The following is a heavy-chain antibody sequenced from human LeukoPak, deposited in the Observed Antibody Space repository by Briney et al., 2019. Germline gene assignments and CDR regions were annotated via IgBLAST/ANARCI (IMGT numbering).Heavy chain of an antibody. CDR1: GGSINSGDYY. J-gene: IGHJ4*02. CDR3: ARGGTIFTLFDY. Sequence: PSQTLSLTCTVSGGSINSGDYYWSWIRQPAGKGLEWIGRVYTSGNTLYNPSLKSRVAISIDRSKNQFSLKLTSVTAADTALYHCARGGTIFTLFDYWGQGIVVTVSS. CDR2: VYTSGNT. D-gene: IGHD5-24*01. V-gene: IGHV4-61*02.